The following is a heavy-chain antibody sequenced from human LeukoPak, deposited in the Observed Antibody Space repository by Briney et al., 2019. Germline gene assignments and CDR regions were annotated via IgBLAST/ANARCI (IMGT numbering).Heavy chain of an antibody. D-gene: IGHD2-2*01. CDR3: ARGHCSSTSCWFGY. CDR2: IIPILGIA. V-gene: IGHV1-69*04. Sequence: ASVKVSCKASGGTFSSYAISWVRQAPGQGLEWMGRIIPILGIANYAQKFQGRVTITADKSTSTAYMELSSLRSEDTAVYYCARGHCSSTSCWFGYWGQGTLVTVSS. CDR1: GGTFSSYA. J-gene: IGHJ4*02.